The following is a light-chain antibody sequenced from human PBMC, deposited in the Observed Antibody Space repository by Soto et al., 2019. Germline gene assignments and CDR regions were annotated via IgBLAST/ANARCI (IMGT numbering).Light chain of an antibody. CDR1: SSDAGNYNF. J-gene: IGLJ3*02. CDR3: CSYAGSSTSWV. V-gene: IGLV2-23*01. CDR2: EDS. Sequence: QSALTQPASVSGSPGQSITISCTGTSSDAGNYNFVSWYQQHPGKAPKVIIYEDSTQPSGVSNRISGSKSGNTASLTISGLQAEDEADYYCCSYAGSSTSWVFGGGTKVTVL.